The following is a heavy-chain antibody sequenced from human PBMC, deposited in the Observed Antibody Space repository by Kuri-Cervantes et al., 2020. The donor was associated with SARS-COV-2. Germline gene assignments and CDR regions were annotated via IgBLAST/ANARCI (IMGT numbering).Heavy chain of an antibody. CDR1: GFTFSDYY. J-gene: IGHJ4*02. V-gene: IGHV3-48*01. D-gene: IGHD3-3*01. CDR3: ARDGLNYDFWSEYYFDY. Sequence: GSLRLSCAASGFTFSDYYMNWVRQAPGKGLEWVSYISSSSSTIYYADSVKGRFTISGDNAKNSLYLQMNSLRAEDTAVYYCARDGLNYDFWSEYYFDYWGQGTLVTVSS. CDR2: ISSSSSTI.